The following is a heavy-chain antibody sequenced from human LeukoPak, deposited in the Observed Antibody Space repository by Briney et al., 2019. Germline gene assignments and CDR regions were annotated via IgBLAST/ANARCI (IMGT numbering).Heavy chain of an antibody. CDR3: ARGYYDRSGYYGYYDY. CDR1: GFTFSGYS. V-gene: IGHV3-21*01. Sequence: GGSLRLSCAASGFTFSGYSMNWVRQAPGKGPEWVSSISSSGSYIYYTDSVKGRFTISRDNGKNSLYPQMNSLRAEDTAVYYCARGYYDRSGYYGYYDYWGQGALVTVSS. J-gene: IGHJ4*02. CDR2: ISSSGSYI. D-gene: IGHD3-22*01.